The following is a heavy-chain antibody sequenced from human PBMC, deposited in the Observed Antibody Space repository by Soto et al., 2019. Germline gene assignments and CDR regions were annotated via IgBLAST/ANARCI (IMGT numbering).Heavy chain of an antibody. CDR1: GGSISSYY. D-gene: IGHD3-22*01. Sequence: SETLSLTCTVSGGSISSYYWSWIRQPPGKGLEWIGYIYYSGSTNYNPSPKSRVTISVDTSKNQFSLKLSSVTAADTAVYYCAGTYYYDSSGYYYFDYWGQGTLVTVSS. CDR3: AGTYYYDSSGYYYFDY. J-gene: IGHJ4*02. CDR2: IYYSGST. V-gene: IGHV4-59*01.